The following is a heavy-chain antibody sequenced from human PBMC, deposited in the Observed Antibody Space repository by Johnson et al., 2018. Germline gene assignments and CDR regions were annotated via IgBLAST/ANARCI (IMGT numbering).Heavy chain of an antibody. J-gene: IGHJ3*02. CDR2: IWYDGSNK. CDR3: ARDEVNDALDI. V-gene: IGHV3-33*01. Sequence: QVQLVESGGGVVQPGRSXRLSCAASGFTFSSYGMHWVRQAPGKGLEWVAVIWYDGSNKYYADSVKGRFTISRDNSKNTLYLQMNSLRAEDTAVYYCARDEVNDALDIWGQGTMVTVSS. CDR1: GFTFSSYG.